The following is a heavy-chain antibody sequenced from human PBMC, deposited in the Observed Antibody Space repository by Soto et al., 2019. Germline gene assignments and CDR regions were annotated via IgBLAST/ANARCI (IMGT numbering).Heavy chain of an antibody. CDR2: IYYSGST. V-gene: IGHV4-59*08. J-gene: IGHJ4*02. CDR3: ARQLWGLGSGRRYFDY. D-gene: IGHD3-10*01. Sequence: QVQLQESGPGLVKPSETLSLTCTVSGGSISSYYWSWIRQPPGKGLEWIGYIYYSGSTNYNPSLKSRVTISVDTSKNQCSLKLSSVTAADTAVYYCARQLWGLGSGRRYFDYWGQGTLVTVSS. CDR1: GGSISSYY.